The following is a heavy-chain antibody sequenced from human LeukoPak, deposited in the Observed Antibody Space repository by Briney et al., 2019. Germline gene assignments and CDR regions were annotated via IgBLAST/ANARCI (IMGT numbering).Heavy chain of an antibody. D-gene: IGHD6-13*01. CDR3: ARDGESSSWYNYFDY. CDR2: ISSSSSYI. CDR1: GFTFGSYS. V-gene: IGHV3-21*01. J-gene: IGHJ4*02. Sequence: GGSLRLSCVASGFTFGSYSMNWVRQAPGKGLEWVSSISSSSSYIYYADSVKGRFTISRDNAKNSLYLQMNSLRAEDTAVYYCARDGESSSWYNYFDYWGQGTLVTVSS.